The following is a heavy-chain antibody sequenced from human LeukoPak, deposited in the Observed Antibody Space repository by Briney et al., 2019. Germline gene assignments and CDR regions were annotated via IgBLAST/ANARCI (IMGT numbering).Heavy chain of an antibody. CDR1: GFTFSRYG. Sequence: HPGGSLRLSCAASGFTFSRYGMHWVRQAPGKGLEWVAFVRYDGSDKYYADSVKGRFTISRDNFKNTVYLQMNSLRAEDTAVYYCAKLQLYYDILTGPLVDYWGQGTLVTVSS. J-gene: IGHJ4*02. D-gene: IGHD3-9*01. CDR2: VRYDGSDK. CDR3: AKLQLYYDILTGPLVDY. V-gene: IGHV3-30*02.